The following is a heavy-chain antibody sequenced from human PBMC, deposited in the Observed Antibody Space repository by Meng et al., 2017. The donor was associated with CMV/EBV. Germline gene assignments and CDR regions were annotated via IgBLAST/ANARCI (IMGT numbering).Heavy chain of an antibody. CDR3: ARDNRRGGVDY. Sequence: SGPGLAKPSQPLSRLCSGSGGPIRVGYYYWSWTRQPPGKGLEWIGYIYYSGSTYYNPSLKSRVTISVDTSKNQFSLKLSSVTAADTAVYYCARDNRRGGVDYWGQGTLVTVSS. J-gene: IGHJ4*02. CDR2: IYYSGST. CDR1: GGPIRVGYYY. D-gene: IGHD3-3*01. V-gene: IGHV4-30-4*08.